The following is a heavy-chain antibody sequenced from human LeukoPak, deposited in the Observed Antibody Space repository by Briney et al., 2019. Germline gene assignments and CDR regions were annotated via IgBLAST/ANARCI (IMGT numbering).Heavy chain of an antibody. CDR1: GDSISSGGYY. CDR2: IYYSGST. V-gene: IGHV4-31*03. D-gene: IGHD4-17*01. Sequence: PSQTLSLTCTVSGDSISSGGYYWSWIRQHPGKGLEWIGYIYYSGSTYYNPSLKSRVTISVDTSKNQFSLKLSSVTAADTAVYYCARAIPSDYGDYVDYWGQGTLVTVSS. CDR3: ARAIPSDYGDYVDY. J-gene: IGHJ4*02.